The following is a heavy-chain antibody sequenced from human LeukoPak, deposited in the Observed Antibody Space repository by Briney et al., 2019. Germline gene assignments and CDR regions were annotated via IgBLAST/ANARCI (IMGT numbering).Heavy chain of an antibody. D-gene: IGHD2-2*01. V-gene: IGHV3-23*01. Sequence: GGSLRLSCAASGFTFSNYAMSWVRQAPGKGLEWVSVISGLGGSTYYADSVKGRFTISRDNSKNALYLQMNSLRAEDTAVYYCAKDRGYCSSTSCPQVFDYWGQGTLVTVSS. CDR2: ISGLGGST. CDR3: AKDRGYCSSTSCPQVFDY. J-gene: IGHJ4*02. CDR1: GFTFSNYA.